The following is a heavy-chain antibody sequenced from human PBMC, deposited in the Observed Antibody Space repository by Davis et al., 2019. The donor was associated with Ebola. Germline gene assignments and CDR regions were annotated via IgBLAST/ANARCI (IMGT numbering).Heavy chain of an antibody. D-gene: IGHD5-18*01. CDR1: GYTFITYD. Sequence: ASVKVSCKASGYTFITYDIFWVRLVPGQGLDWMGWMNPNTEKTGYAPKFQGRVTMTWDNSISTAFMEVRSLTSADTSVYYCARGGYSYGYGLDFWGQGSLVTVTS. CDR2: MNPNTEKT. J-gene: IGHJ4*02. V-gene: IGHV1-8*01. CDR3: ARGGYSYGYGLDF.